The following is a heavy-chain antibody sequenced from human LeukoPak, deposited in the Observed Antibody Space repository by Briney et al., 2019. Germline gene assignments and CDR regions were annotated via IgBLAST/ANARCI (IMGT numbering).Heavy chain of an antibody. CDR1: GYTFTNYG. V-gene: IGHV1-18*01. J-gene: IGHJ5*02. CDR2: ISAYNGNT. CDR3: ARDRSLYYYDSSGLEGFDP. Sequence: GASVKVSCETSGYTFTNYGISWVRQAPGQGLEWMGWISAYNGNTNYAQKLQGRVTMTTDTSTSTAYMELRSLRSDDTAVYYCARDRSLYYYDSSGLEGFDPWGQGTLVTVSS. D-gene: IGHD3-22*01.